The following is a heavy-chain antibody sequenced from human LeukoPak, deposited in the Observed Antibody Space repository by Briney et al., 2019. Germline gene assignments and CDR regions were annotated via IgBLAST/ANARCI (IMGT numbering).Heavy chain of an antibody. D-gene: IGHD1-26*01. CDR3: AKDGKVGATSMRAFDI. CDR1: GFTFSDYY. Sequence: GGSLRLSCAASGFTFSDYYMSWIRQAPGKGLKWVSYISSSGSTIYYADSVKGRFTISRDNSKNTLYLQMNSLRAEDTAVYYCAKDGKVGATSMRAFDIWGQGTMVTVSS. V-gene: IGHV3-11*04. CDR2: ISSSGSTI. J-gene: IGHJ3*02.